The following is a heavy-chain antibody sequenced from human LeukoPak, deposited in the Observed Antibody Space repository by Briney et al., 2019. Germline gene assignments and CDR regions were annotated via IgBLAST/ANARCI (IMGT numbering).Heavy chain of an antibody. V-gene: IGHV1-18*01. Sequence: ASVKVSCKASGYTFTSYGISWVRQAPGQGLEWMGWISAYNGNTNYAQRLQGRVTMTTDTSTSTAYMELRSLRSDDTAVYYCARDQYDFWSGYYLSWFDPWGQGTLVTVSS. CDR1: GYTFTSYG. J-gene: IGHJ5*02. D-gene: IGHD3-3*01. CDR2: ISAYNGNT. CDR3: ARDQYDFWSGYYLSWFDP.